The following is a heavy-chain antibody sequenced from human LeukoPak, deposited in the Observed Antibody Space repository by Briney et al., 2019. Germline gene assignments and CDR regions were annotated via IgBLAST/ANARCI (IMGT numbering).Heavy chain of an antibody. J-gene: IGHJ6*03. CDR2: IYYSGST. Sequence: SETLSLTCTVSGGSISNYYWSWIRQPPGKGLECIGYIYYSGSTNYNPSLKSRVTISIDTSKNQFSPKLNSVTAADTAVYYCARGTTVASLGYYYYYMDVWGKGTTVTVSS. V-gene: IGHV4-59*01. D-gene: IGHD4-23*01. CDR3: ARGTTVASLGYYYYYMDV. CDR1: GGSISNYY.